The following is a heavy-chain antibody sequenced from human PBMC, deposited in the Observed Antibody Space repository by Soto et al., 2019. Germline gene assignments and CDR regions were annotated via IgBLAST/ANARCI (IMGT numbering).Heavy chain of an antibody. J-gene: IGHJ4*02. V-gene: IGHV3-33*01. CDR3: ERYNSGHSHY. CDR1: VFTFRIYG. Sequence: GGSLVLSWASSVFTFRIYGMHWVRQAPGKGLEWVAVTWYDGSQTYYADSVKGRFTISRDNSKSALFLQMDSLRDEDTAIYYCERYNSGHSHYWGQGTLVTV. CDR2: TWYDGSQT. D-gene: IGHD1-1*01.